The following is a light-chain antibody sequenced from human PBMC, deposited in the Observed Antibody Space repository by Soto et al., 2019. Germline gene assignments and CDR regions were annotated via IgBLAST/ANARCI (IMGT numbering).Light chain of an antibody. J-gene: IGKJ3*01. Sequence: EIVMTQSPATLSVSPGQRATLSCRASQSVSSNLAWYQKKPGQAPRLLIYGASTRATGIPVRFSGRGSGTEFTLHISSLQSEDFAVYYCQQYNNWHLIFTFGPGTKVDIK. CDR2: GAS. CDR1: QSVSSN. CDR3: QQYNNWHLIFT. V-gene: IGKV3-15*01.